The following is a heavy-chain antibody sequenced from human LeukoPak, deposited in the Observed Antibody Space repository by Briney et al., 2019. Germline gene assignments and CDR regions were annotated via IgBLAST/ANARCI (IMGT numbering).Heavy chain of an antibody. J-gene: IGHJ5*02. D-gene: IGHD2-2*01. CDR3: ARDRTTSWFDP. CDR2: IYTSGST. CDR1: GGSISSGSYY. V-gene: IGHV4-61*02. Sequence: SQTLSLTCTVSGGSISSGSYYWSWIRQPAGNGLEWIGRIYTSGSTNYNPSLKSRVTISVDTSKNQFSLKLSSVTAADTAVYYCARDRTTSWFDPWGQGTLVTVSS.